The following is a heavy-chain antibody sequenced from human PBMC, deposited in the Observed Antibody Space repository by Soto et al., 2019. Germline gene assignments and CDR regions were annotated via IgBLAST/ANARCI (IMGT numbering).Heavy chain of an antibody. J-gene: IGHJ6*02. CDR2: IIPIFGTA. Sequence: QVQLVQSGAEVKKPGSSVKVSCKASGGTFSSYAISWVRQAPGQGLEWMGGIIPIFGTANYAQKFQGRVTITADESTSTAYMELSSLRAEDTAVYYCARDQSRDSSGSVYYYGMDVWGQGTTVTVSS. CDR3: ARDQSRDSSGSVYYYGMDV. V-gene: IGHV1-69*01. CDR1: GGTFSSYA. D-gene: IGHD3-22*01.